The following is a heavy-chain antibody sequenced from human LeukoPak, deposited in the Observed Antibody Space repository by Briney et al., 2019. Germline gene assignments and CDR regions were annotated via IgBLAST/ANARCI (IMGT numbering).Heavy chain of an antibody. V-gene: IGHV3-23*01. J-gene: IGHJ4*02. CDR3: AKDERNWNYNLASQTYD. CDR2: ISGSGVST. Sequence: HSGGSLRLSCAASGFTFSSYAMHWVRQAPGKGLEWVSAISGSGVSTYYADSVKGRFTVSRDNSKNTLYLQMSSLRAEDTAVYYCAKDERNWNYNLASQTYDWGQGTLVTVSS. D-gene: IGHD1-7*01. CDR1: GFTFSSYA.